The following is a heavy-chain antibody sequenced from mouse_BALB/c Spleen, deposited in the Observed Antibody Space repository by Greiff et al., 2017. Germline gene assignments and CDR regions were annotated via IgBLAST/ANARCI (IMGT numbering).Heavy chain of an antibody. J-gene: IGHJ3*01. Sequence: EVQVVESGGGLVKPGGSLKLSCAASGFTFSSYAMSWVRQTPEKRLEWVATISSGGSYTYYPDSVKGRFTISRDNAKNTLYLQMSSLRSEDTAMYYCARHGGYDWFAYWGQGTLVTVSA. V-gene: IGHV5-9-3*01. CDR3: ARHGGYDWFAY. D-gene: IGHD2-2*01. CDR2: ISSGGSYT. CDR1: GFTFSSYA.